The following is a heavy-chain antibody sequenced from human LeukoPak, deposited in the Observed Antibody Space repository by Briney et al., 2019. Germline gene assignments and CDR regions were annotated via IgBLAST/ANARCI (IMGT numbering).Heavy chain of an antibody. J-gene: IGHJ4*02. V-gene: IGHV3-48*04. Sequence: GGSLRLSCAASGFTFSSYWMHWVRQAPGKGLEWVSYISSSGSTIYYADSVKGRFTISRDNAKNSLYLQMNSLRAEDTAVYYCARDRSPGNFDYWGQGTLVTVSS. D-gene: IGHD3-10*01. CDR3: ARDRSPGNFDY. CDR1: GFTFSSYW. CDR2: ISSSGSTI.